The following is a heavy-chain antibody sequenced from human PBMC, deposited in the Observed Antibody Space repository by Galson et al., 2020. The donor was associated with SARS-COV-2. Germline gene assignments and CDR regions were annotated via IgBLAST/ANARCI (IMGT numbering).Heavy chain of an antibody. CDR3: ARVGGAVGDFFDF. V-gene: IGHV4-4*02. Sequence: TLSLTCAVSGGSIRTRNWWSWVRQAPGRGLEWIGEIYQSGRTNYNLSLKSRVAILVDTSKNQFSLRLNSVTAADTAVYYCARVGGAVGDFFDFWGQGTLVTVSS. CDR2: IYQSGRT. CDR1: GGSIRTRNW. J-gene: IGHJ4*02. D-gene: IGHD3-10*01.